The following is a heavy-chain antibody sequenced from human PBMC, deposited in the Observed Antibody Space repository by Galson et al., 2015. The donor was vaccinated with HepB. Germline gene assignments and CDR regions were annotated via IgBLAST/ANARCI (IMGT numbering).Heavy chain of an antibody. V-gene: IGHV1-69*13. CDR3: ARVDEAGRVNYYYYGMDV. D-gene: IGHD6-19*01. Sequence: SVKVSCKASGGTFSSYAISWVRQAPGQGLEWMGGIIPIFGTANYAQKFQGRVTITADESTSTAYMELSSLRSEDTAVYYCARVDEAGRVNYYYYGMDVWGQGTTVTVSS. CDR1: GGTFSSYA. CDR2: IIPIFGTA. J-gene: IGHJ6*02.